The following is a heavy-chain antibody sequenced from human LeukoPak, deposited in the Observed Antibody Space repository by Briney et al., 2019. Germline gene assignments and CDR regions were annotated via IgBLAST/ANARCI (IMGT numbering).Heavy chain of an antibody. V-gene: IGHV3-74*01. CDR2: INTDGSGT. J-gene: IGHJ4*02. CDR1: GFTFSSYW. D-gene: IGHD2-21*01. CDR3: ARSLGGGDWYFDY. Sequence: GGSLRLSCAASGFTFSSYWMHWVRQAPGKGLVWISRINTDGSGTYYADSLKDRFTISRDNAKSTLYLQMNSLRADDTAVYYCARSLGGGDWYFDYWGQGTLVTVSS.